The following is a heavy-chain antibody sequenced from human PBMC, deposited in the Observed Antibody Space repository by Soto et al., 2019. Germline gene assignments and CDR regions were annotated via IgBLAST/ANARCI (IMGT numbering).Heavy chain of an antibody. J-gene: IGHJ3*02. V-gene: IGHV1-24*01. CDR1: GYTLTELS. CDR3: ATDVSWQLLTWRANSGSRDAFDI. CDR2: FDPEDGET. D-gene: IGHD5-12*01. Sequence: ASVKVSCKASGYTLTELSMHWARQAPGKGLEWMGGFDPEDGETIYAQKFQGRVTMTEDTSTDTAYMELSSLRSEDTAVYYCATDVSWQLLTWRANSGSRDAFDIWGQGTMVTVSS.